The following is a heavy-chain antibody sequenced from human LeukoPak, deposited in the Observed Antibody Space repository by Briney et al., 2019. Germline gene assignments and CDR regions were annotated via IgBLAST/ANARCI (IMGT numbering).Heavy chain of an antibody. CDR1: GFTFTSYW. V-gene: IGHV3-74*01. CDR3: ARAVDTAMVYWYFDL. J-gene: IGHJ2*01. D-gene: IGHD5-18*01. Sequence: GGSLRLSCAGSGFTFTSYWMSWVRQAPGKGLVWVSRINSDGSSTSYADSVKGRFTISRDNAKNTLYLQMNSLRAEDTAVYYCARAVDTAMVYWYFDLWGRGTLVTVSS. CDR2: INSDGSST.